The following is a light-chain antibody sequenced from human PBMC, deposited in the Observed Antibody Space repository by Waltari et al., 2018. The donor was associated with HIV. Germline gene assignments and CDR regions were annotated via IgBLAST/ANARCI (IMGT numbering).Light chain of an antibody. V-gene: IGKV1-39*01. CDR3: LQCYSSPLT. CDR1: QIINSI. J-gene: IGKJ3*01. Sequence: QMTQFPSSLSASVGDRVNITCRTSQIINSIVNWYQQKPGKVPKLLIYDASTLQSGVPSRFSGTGYGTDFSLTISNLQPEDFATYYCLQCYSSPLTFGPGTKVDIK. CDR2: DAS.